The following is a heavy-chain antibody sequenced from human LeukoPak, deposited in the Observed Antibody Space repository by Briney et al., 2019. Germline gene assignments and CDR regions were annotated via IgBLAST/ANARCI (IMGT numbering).Heavy chain of an antibody. D-gene: IGHD1-1*01. J-gene: IGHJ4*02. CDR1: GGSISSSTYY. Sequence: PSETLSLTCTVSGGSISSSTYYWGWIRQPPGKGLEWIGNIYYGGTTYYNPSLKSRVTISVDTSKNQFSLKLSSVTAADTAVYYCARRRLERRLRALDYWGQGTLVTVSS. CDR2: IYYGGTT. CDR3: ARRRLERRLRALDY. V-gene: IGHV4-39*07.